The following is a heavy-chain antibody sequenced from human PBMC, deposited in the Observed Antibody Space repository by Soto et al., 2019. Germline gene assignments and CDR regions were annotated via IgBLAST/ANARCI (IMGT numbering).Heavy chain of an antibody. Sequence: ASVKVSCKASGYTFTSYGISWVRQAPGQGLEWMGWISAYNGNTNYAQKLQGRVTMTTDTSTSTAYMELRSLRSDDTAVYYCARSDCISTSCYSHWFDPWGQGTLVTVSS. CDR3: ARSDCISTSCYSHWFDP. V-gene: IGHV1-18*01. J-gene: IGHJ5*02. CDR2: ISAYNGNT. D-gene: IGHD2-2*02. CDR1: GYTFTSYG.